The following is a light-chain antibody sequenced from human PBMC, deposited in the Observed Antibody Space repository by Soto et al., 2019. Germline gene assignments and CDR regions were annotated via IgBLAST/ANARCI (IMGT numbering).Light chain of an antibody. Sequence: DIQMTQSPSTLSASVGDRVTITCRASQSISSWLAWYQQKPGKAPKLLIYKASSLESAVPSRFSDSGSGTEFPLTISRLQPDDFTTYYCQQYNSYSWTFGQGTKVEIK. J-gene: IGKJ1*01. CDR2: KAS. CDR1: QSISSW. CDR3: QQYNSYSWT. V-gene: IGKV1-5*03.